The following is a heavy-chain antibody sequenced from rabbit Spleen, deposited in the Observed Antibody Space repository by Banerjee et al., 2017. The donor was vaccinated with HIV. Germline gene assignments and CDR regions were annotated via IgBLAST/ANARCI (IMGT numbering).Heavy chain of an antibody. V-gene: IGHV1S45*01. CDR3: SRGGACGDSGATGL. CDR1: GFSFSTNYW. D-gene: IGHD3-3*01. CDR2: IYSGSGRTT. J-gene: IGHJ3*01. Sequence: QEQVEESGGDLVKPGASLTLTCTASGFSFSTNYWICWVSQAPGKGLELIACIYSGSGRTTYATWSKGRFTISKTSSPTVTLQMTSLTAADTATYFCSRGGACGDSGATGLWGQGTRVTVS.